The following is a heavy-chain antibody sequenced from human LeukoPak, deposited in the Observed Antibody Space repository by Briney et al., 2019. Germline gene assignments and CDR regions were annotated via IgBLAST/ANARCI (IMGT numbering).Heavy chain of an antibody. Sequence: GGSLRLSCAASGFTFSSYGMHWVRQAPGKGLEGVAVISYDGSNKYYADSVKGRFTISRDNSKNTLYLQMNSLRAEDTAVYYCAKVFRLGLYSSSYFDYWGQGTLVTVSS. CDR2: ISYDGSNK. CDR1: GFTFSSYG. V-gene: IGHV3-30*18. D-gene: IGHD6-13*01. J-gene: IGHJ4*02. CDR3: AKVFRLGLYSSSYFDY.